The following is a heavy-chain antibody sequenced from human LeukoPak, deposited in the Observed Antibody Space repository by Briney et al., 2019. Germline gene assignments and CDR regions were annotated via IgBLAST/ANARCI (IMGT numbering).Heavy chain of an antibody. CDR1: GYTFTSNY. J-gene: IGHJ4*02. V-gene: IGHV1-46*01. CDR2: IYPRDGST. Sequence: ASVKVSCKASGYTFTSNYIHWVRQAPGQGLEWMGMIYPRDGSTSYAQKFQGRVTVTRDTSTSTAHMELSGLRSEDTAVYYCARDQEGFDHWGQGTLVTVSS. CDR3: ARDQEGFDH.